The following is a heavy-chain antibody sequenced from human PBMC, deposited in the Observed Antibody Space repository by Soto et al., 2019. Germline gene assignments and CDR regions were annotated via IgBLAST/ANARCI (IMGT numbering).Heavy chain of an antibody. CDR1: GFTFSRVS. D-gene: IGHD3-10*01. J-gene: IGHJ5*02. V-gene: IGHV3-21*04. CDR2: ISSGSSDT. Sequence: PGGSLRLSCEASGFTFSRVSMNWVRQVPGKGLEWVASISSGSSDTWYADSVKGRFIISRDNAQNSLFLQMNTLRPEDTAVYYCARDITMVRGVIPWFDPWGQGTLVTVSS. CDR3: ARDITMVRGVIPWFDP.